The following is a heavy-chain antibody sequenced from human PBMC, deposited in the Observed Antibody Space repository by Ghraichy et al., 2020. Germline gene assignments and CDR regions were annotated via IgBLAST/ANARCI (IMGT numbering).Heavy chain of an antibody. CDR3: ASRYSSFDY. J-gene: IGHJ4*02. D-gene: IGHD6-19*01. V-gene: IGHV1-46*01. CDR2: ISPIDGST. CDR1: GYPFTHYA. Sequence: ASVKVSCKASGYPFTHYAFHWVQQAPGQGLEWMGLISPIDGSTDYAQKFQGRVTMTRDTSTSAVYMELSSLRSEDTAVFYCASRYSSFDYWGQGTLVTVSS.